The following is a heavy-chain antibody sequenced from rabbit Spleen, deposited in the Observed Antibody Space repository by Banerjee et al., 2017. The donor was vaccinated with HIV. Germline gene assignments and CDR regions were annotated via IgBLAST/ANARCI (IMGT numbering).Heavy chain of an antibody. Sequence: QSLEESGGGLVQPEGSLALTCKASGFSFSSSDYICWVRQAPGKGLEWIGYIDPIFGSTYYASWSKGRFTISKTSSTTVTLQMTSLTAADTATYFCARESIYNGDGDDKGFNLWGQGTLVTVS. CDR2: IDPIFGST. CDR1: GFSFSSSDY. CDR3: ARESIYNGDGDDKGFNL. D-gene: IGHD2-1*01. V-gene: IGHV1S40*01. J-gene: IGHJ4*01.